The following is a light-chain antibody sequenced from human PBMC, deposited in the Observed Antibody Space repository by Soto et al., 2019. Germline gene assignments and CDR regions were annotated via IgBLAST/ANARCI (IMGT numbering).Light chain of an antibody. CDR1: ESIRGW. CDR3: QQYNTDPYT. J-gene: IGKJ2*01. CDR2: DAT. V-gene: IGKV1-5*01. Sequence: DIQMTQSPSTLSAPVGDRVAITCRASESIRGWLAWYQQTPGKAPEVLVYDATTLESGVPSRFSGSGYGTEFTLTISSLQPGDFATYYCQQYNTDPYTFGQGTKLEIK.